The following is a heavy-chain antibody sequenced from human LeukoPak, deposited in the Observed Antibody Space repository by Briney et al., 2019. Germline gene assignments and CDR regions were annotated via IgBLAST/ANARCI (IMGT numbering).Heavy chain of an antibody. V-gene: IGHV4-61*01. J-gene: IGHJ4*02. CDR2: IYYSGST. CDR3: ARLDNARGAFDY. CDR1: GFTVSSGSYN. Sequence: PSETLSLTCTVSGFTVSSGSYNWVRIRPPPGKGLEWIGYIYYSGSTNYNPSLKSRVTISVDTSKNQFSLKLSSVTAADTAVYYCARLDNARGAFDYWGQGTLVTVSS. D-gene: IGHD2-2*03.